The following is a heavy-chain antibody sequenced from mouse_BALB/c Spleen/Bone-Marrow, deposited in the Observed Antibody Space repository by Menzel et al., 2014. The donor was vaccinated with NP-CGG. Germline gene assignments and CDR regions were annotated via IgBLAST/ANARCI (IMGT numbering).Heavy chain of an antibody. Sequence: EVKVVESGGGLVQPGGSLKLSCAASGFDFSRYWMSWVRQAPGKGLEWIGEINPDSSTINYTPSLKDKFIISRDNAKKTLYLQMSKVRSEDTALYYCARLGYYGGFAYWGQGTLVTVSA. J-gene: IGHJ3*01. CDR1: GFDFSRYW. V-gene: IGHV4-1*02. CDR2: INPDSSTI. D-gene: IGHD2-3*01. CDR3: ARLGYYGGFAY.